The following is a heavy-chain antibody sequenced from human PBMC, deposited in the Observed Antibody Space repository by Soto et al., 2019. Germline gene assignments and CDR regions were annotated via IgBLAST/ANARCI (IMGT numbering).Heavy chain of an antibody. J-gene: IGHJ6*02. CDR1: GFTFSSYG. D-gene: IGHD6-6*01. V-gene: IGHV3-30*03. CDR3: CSSSSPLYYYYGMDV. CDR2: ISYDGSNK. Sequence: GGSLRLSCAASGFTFSSYGMHWVRQAPGKGLEWVAVISYDGSNKYYADSVKGRFTISRDNSKNTLYLQMNSLRAEDTAVYYCCSSSSPLYYYYGMDVWGQGTTVTVSS.